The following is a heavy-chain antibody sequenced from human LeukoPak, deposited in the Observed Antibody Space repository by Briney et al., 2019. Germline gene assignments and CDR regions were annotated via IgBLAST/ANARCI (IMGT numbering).Heavy chain of an antibody. CDR3: GRGRGAYVAIDY. Sequence: PGGSLRLSCAASGFTFDDYAMHWVRQAPGKGLEWVSGISWNSGSIGYADSVKGRFTISRDNAKNSLYLQMNSLRADDTAVYYCGRGRGAYVAIDYWGQGTLVTVSS. V-gene: IGHV3-9*01. CDR1: GFTFDDYA. D-gene: IGHD1-26*01. CDR2: ISWNSGSI. J-gene: IGHJ4*02.